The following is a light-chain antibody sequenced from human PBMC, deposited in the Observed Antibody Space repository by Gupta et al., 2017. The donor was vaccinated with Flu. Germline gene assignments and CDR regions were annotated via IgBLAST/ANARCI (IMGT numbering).Light chain of an antibody. J-gene: IGLJ2*01. CDR2: GNS. Sequence: SVLTQPPSVSGAPGRRVPISCTGSSSNVGAGYDVHWYPQHPGTAPRLLIYGNSNRPSGVPDRFSGSKSGTAASLSIAGLQAEDEADYYCQSFDSSLSVVFGGGTRLTVL. V-gene: IGLV1-40*01. CDR3: QSFDSSLSVV. CDR1: SSNVGAGYD.